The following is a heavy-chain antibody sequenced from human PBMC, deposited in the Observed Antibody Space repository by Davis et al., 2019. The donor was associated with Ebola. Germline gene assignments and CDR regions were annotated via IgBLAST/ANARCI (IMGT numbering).Heavy chain of an antibody. D-gene: IGHD6-13*01. Sequence: GESLKISCAASGFTFSSYAMHWVRQAPGKGLEWVAVISYDGNRKYYADSVKGRFTISRDNSKNTLYLQMNSLRAEDTAVYYCARGSSNWSNWFFDLWGRGTLVTVSS. V-gene: IGHV3-30*04. CDR2: ISYDGNRK. J-gene: IGHJ2*01. CDR1: GFTFSSYA. CDR3: ARGSSNWSNWFFDL.